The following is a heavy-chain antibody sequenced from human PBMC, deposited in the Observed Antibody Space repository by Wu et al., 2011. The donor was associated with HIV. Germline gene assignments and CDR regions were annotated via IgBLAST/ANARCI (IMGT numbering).Heavy chain of an antibody. D-gene: IGHD2-2*01. Sequence: QVQLVQSGAEVKKPGSSMKVSCTASGGTFSSYAISWVRQAPGQGLEWMGRIIPIFGTAIYAHKFQGRLTITADKSSNTASMELTSLKSEDTAVYYCARGMGPTAAMENYFDSWGQGTRVTVSS. CDR1: GGTFSSYA. CDR3: ARGMGPTAAMENYFDS. J-gene: IGHJ4*02. CDR2: IIPIFGTA. V-gene: IGHV1-69*14.